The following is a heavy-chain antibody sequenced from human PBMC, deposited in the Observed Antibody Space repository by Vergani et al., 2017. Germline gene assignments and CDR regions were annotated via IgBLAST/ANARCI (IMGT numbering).Heavy chain of an antibody. Sequence: QVQLQESGPGLVKPSETLSLTCAVSGYSISSGYYWGWIRQPPGKGLEWIGSIYHSGSTYYNPSRKSRVTRSVDTSKNKFSLKLSSVTAADTAVYYCAKYKFGEFFDYWGQGTLVTVSS. V-gene: IGHV4-38-2*01. CDR1: GYSISSGYY. J-gene: IGHJ4*02. D-gene: IGHD3-10*01. CDR3: AKYKFGEFFDY. CDR2: IYHSGST.